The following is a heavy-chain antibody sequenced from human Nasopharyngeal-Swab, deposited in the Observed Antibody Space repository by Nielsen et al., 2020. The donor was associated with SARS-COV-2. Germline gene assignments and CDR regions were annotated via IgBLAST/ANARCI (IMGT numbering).Heavy chain of an antibody. Sequence: KVSCKGSGYSFTSYWITWVRQMPGKGLEWMGRIDPTDSYTNYSPSFQGHVTISADKSINTAYLQWRSLKASDTAMYYCARLDVEMAYMDVWGKGTTVTVSS. J-gene: IGHJ6*03. CDR2: IDPTDSYT. D-gene: IGHD5-24*01. CDR1: GYSFTSYW. V-gene: IGHV5-10-1*01. CDR3: ARLDVEMAYMDV.